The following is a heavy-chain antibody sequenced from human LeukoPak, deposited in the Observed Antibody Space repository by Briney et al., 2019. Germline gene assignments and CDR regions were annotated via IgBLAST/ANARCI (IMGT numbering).Heavy chain of an antibody. J-gene: IGHJ4*02. V-gene: IGHV1-46*01. D-gene: IGHD5-24*01. CDR2: IDPSGGST. CDR1: GYTFTRYY. CDR3: ARDFGEMPNY. Sequence: ASVRVSCKASGYTFTRYYMHWVRQAPGQGLEWMGIIDPSGGSTSYAQNFQGGVTMTRDATTSTVYLELSSLRSEDTAVYYCARDFGEMPNYWGQGTLVTVSS.